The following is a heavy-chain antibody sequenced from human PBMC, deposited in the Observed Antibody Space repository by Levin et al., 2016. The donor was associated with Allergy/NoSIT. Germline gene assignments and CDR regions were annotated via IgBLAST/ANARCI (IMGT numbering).Heavy chain of an antibody. D-gene: IGHD5/OR15-5a*01. V-gene: IGHV3-30-3*01. Sequence: GESLKISCVASGFTFGISAMHWVRQAPGKGLKWVAVISYDGNNAFYAASLKGRFTISRDNSKNTLYLQMNTLKPEDTAVYYCARDLIVSRWGQGTLVTVSS. J-gene: IGHJ4*02. CDR3: ARDLIVSR. CDR2: ISYDGNNA. CDR1: GFTFGISA.